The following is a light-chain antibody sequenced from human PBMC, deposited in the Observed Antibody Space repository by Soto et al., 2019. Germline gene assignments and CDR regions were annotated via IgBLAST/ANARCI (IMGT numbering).Light chain of an antibody. V-gene: IGKV3-15*01. CDR3: QRYNTWPVT. J-gene: IGKJ4*01. Sequence: EIEITQSPSTLSVSPGERVTLSCRASQSVSSNLAWYQQKPGQAPKLLIYAASTGPTGIPSRFSGSGSGTEFTPIISSQQSEFVADYYWQRYNTWPVTFGRGTKVDIK. CDR2: AAS. CDR1: QSVSSN.